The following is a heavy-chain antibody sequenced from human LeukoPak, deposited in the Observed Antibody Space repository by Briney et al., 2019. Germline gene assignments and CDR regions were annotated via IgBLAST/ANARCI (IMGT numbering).Heavy chain of an antibody. Sequence: GSLRLSCAASGFTFSNAWMSWIRQPAGKGLEWIGRIYTSGSTNYNPSLKSRVTMSVDTSKNQFSLKLSSVTAADTAVYYCARQSDYDFWSGYFDYWGQGTLVTVSS. V-gene: IGHV4-4*07. CDR2: IYTSGST. CDR3: ARQSDYDFWSGYFDY. CDR1: GFTFSNAW. J-gene: IGHJ4*02. D-gene: IGHD3-3*01.